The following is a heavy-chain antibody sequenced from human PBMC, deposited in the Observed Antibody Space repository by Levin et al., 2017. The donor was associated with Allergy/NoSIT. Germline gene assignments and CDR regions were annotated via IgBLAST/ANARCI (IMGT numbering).Heavy chain of an antibody. CDR3: ARDGREYQLLIPLSNWFDP. CDR1: GFTFSSYA. J-gene: IGHJ5*02. Sequence: GESLKISCAASGFTFSSYAMHWVRQAPGKGLEWVAVISYDGSNKYYADSVKGRFTISRDNSKNTLYLQMNSLRAEDTAVYYCARDGREYQLLIPLSNWFDPWGQGTLVTVSS. D-gene: IGHD2-2*01. V-gene: IGHV3-30*04. CDR2: ISYDGSNK.